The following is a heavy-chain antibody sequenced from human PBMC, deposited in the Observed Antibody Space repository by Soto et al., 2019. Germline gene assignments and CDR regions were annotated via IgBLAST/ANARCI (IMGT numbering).Heavy chain of an antibody. V-gene: IGHV3-72*01. CDR1: GFTFSDHY. CDR3: TTVRTTARKLYYQWGYYYVMDG. D-gene: IGHD3-10*01. CDR2: SRNKANSYTT. Sequence: GGSLRLSCAASGFTFSDHYVDWVRQAPGKGLEWVGRSRNKANSYTTEYAASVKGRFTISRDDSKNSLYLQMNSLKTEDTAVYYCTTVRTTARKLYYQWGYYYVMDGWGQGTTVTVSS. J-gene: IGHJ6*02.